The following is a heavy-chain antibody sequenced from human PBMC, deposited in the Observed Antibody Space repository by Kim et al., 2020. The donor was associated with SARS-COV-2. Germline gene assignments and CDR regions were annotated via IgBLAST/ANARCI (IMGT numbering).Heavy chain of an antibody. J-gene: IGHJ4*02. CDR1: GYTFTSYQ. D-gene: IGHD5-12*01. Sequence: ASVKVSCKASGYTFTSYQVHWVRQAPGQGLEWMGIINPGAGSTNYAQKFQGRLTMTRDTSTSTVYMELSSLRSEDTAVYYCAKDGKLGYDGFDYWGQGTLVTVSS. CDR2: INPGAGST. CDR3: AKDGKLGYDGFDY. V-gene: IGHV1-46*01.